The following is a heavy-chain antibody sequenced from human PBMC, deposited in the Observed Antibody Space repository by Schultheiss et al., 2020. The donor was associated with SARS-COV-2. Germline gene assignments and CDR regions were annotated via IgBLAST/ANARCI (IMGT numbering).Heavy chain of an antibody. Sequence: SETLSLTCAVSGGSISSSNWWSWVRQPPGKGLEWIGEINHSGSTNYNPSLKSRVTISVDTSKNQFSLKLTSVTAADTAVYYCARTMVADWGSFDYWGQGTLVTVSS. CDR3: ARTMVADWGSFDY. V-gene: IGHV4-4*02. CDR1: GGSISSSNW. D-gene: IGHD4/OR15-4a*01. J-gene: IGHJ4*02. CDR2: INHSGST.